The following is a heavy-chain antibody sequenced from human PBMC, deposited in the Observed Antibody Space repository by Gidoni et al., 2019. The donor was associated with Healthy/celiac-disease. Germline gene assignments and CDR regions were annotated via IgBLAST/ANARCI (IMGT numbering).Heavy chain of an antibody. Sequence: QVQLVQSGAEVKKPGASVKVSCKASGYTFTSYYMHWVRQAPGQGLEWMGIINPSGGSTSYAQKFQGRVTMTRDTSTSTVYMELSSLRSEDTAVYYCARKRGSSGYYGPNYYYYGMDVWGQGTTVTVSS. J-gene: IGHJ6*02. CDR3: ARKRGSSGYYGPNYYYYGMDV. V-gene: IGHV1-46*01. CDR2: INPSGGST. D-gene: IGHD3-22*01. CDR1: GYTFTSYY.